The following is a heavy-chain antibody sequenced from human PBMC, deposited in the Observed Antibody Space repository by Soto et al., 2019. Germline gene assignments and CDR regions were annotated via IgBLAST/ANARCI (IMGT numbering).Heavy chain of an antibody. V-gene: IGHV3-30-3*01. CDR2: ISYDGSNK. J-gene: IGHJ4*02. D-gene: IGHD6-13*01. CDR1: GFTFSSYA. CDR3: ARDTRYSSSWGTYYFDY. Sequence: QVQLMESGGGVVQPGRSLRLSCAASGFTFSSYAMHWVRQAPGKGLEWVAVISYDGSNKYYADSVKGRFTISRDNSKNTLYLQMNSLRAEDTAVYYCARDTRYSSSWGTYYFDYWGQGTLVTVSS.